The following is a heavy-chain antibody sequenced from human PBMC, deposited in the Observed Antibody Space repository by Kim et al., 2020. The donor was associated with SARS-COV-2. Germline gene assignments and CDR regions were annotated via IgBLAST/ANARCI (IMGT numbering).Heavy chain of an antibody. D-gene: IGHD5-12*01. V-gene: IGHV4-39*01. CDR3: TRQYSGYARGAFDI. Sequence: NPTLRNPVPISVATSKNQFSLNLSSVTAADTAVYYCTRQYSGYARGAFDIWGQGTMVTVSS. J-gene: IGHJ3*02.